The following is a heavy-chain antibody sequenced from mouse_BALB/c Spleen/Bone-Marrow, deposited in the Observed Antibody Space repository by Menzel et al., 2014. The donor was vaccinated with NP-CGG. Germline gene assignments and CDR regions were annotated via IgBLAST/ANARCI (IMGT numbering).Heavy chain of an antibody. CDR1: GFDFSRYW. D-gene: IGHD1-1*01. CDR3: ARLGYYGNYAY. J-gene: IGHJ3*01. Sequence: EVKVIESGGGLVQPGGSLKLSCAASGFDFSRYWMSWVRQAPGKGLEWIGEINPDSSTINYTPSLKDKFIISRDNAKNTLYLQMSKVRSEDTAHYYSARLGYYGNYAYWGQGTLVTVSA. V-gene: IGHV4-1*02. CDR2: INPDSSTI.